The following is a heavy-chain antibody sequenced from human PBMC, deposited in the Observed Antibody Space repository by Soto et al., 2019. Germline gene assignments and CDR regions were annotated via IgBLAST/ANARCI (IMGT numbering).Heavy chain of an antibody. CDR1: GFTFSSYA. J-gene: IGHJ6*02. V-gene: IGHV3-23*01. D-gene: IGHD2-8*01. CDR2: ISGSGGST. CDR3: AKIGGYCTNGVCWPWSGNYYYYGMDV. Sequence: PGGSLRLSCAASGFTFSSYAMSWVRQAPGKGLEWVSAISGSGGSTYYADSVKGRFTISSDNSKNTLYLQMNSLRAEDTAVYYCAKIGGYCTNGVCWPWSGNYYYYGMDVWGQGTTVTVSS.